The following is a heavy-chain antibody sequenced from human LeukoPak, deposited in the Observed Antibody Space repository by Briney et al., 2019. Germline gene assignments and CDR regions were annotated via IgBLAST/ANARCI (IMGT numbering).Heavy chain of an antibody. V-gene: IGHV1-69*06. Sequence: AAVKVSCKASGGTFSSYAISWVRQAPGQGLEWMGGIIPIFGTANYAQKFQGRVTITADKSTSTAYMELSSLRSEDTAVYYCARVDPTPLLAKGWFDPWGQGTLVTVSS. CDR2: IIPIFGTA. CDR1: GGTFSSYA. D-gene: IGHD3-3*02. J-gene: IGHJ5*02. CDR3: ARVDPTPLLAKGWFDP.